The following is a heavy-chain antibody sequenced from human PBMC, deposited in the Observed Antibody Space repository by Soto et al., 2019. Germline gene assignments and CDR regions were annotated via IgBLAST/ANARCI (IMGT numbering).Heavy chain of an antibody. D-gene: IGHD2-8*01. V-gene: IGHV4-4*02. CDR3: MMSPGFYKIES. CDR1: GDSVSSNKW. J-gene: IGHJ4*02. Sequence: QLQLQESGPGLVKPSGTLSLTCAVSGDSVSSNKWWGWVRQSPGKGLEWIADMFHSGTTNYSPSLESRVMLSRDKPKNQFSLRLNSVTVADTAVYVCMMSPGFYKIESWGQGTLVTVSS. CDR2: MFHSGTT.